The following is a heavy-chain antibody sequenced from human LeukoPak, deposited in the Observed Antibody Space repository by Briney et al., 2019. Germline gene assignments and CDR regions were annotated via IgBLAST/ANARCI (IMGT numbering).Heavy chain of an antibody. CDR2: ISGSGGST. CDR1: GFTFSSYA. D-gene: IGHD6-13*01. J-gene: IGHJ4*02. Sequence: GGSLRLSCAASGFTFSSYAMSWVRQAPGKGLEWVSAISGSGGSTYYADSVKGRFTISRDNSKNTLYLQVNSLRAEDTAVYYCAKGIIAAAGSPYYFDYWGQGTLVTVSS. CDR3: AKGIIAAAGSPYYFDY. V-gene: IGHV3-23*01.